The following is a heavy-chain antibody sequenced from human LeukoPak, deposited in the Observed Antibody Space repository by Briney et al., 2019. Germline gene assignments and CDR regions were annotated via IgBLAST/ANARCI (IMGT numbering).Heavy chain of an antibody. D-gene: IGHD1-1*01. V-gene: IGHV3-9*01. CDR2: ISWNSGSI. CDR3: AKDIAGTGARVLGEAFDI. CDR1: GFTLSSHW. J-gene: IGHJ3*02. Sequence: GGSLRLSCAASGFTLSSHWMSWVRQAPGKGLEWVSGISWNSGSIGYADSVKGRFTISRDNAKSSLYLQMNSLRAEDTALYYCAKDIAGTGARVLGEAFDIWGQGTMVTVSS.